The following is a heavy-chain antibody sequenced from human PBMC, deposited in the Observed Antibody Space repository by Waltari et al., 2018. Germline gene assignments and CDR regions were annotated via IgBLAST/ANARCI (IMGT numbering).Heavy chain of an antibody. D-gene: IGHD3-16*02. CDR3: ARLHLGELSTGDY. Sequence: EVQMVESGGGLVQPGGSLRLSGEASGFTFSNYSMPWFGQAPGKGLEWVPSIGSSSGAIYYADSVKGRFTISRDNAKNSLYLQMNSLRAEDTAVYYCARLHLGELSTGDYWGQGTLVIVSS. CDR1: GFTFSNYS. V-gene: IGHV3-48*01. J-gene: IGHJ4*02. CDR2: IGSSSGAI.